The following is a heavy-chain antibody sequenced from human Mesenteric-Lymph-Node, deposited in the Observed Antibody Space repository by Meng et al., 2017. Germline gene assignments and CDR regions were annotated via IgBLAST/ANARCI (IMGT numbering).Heavy chain of an antibody. CDR1: GYTFTTYY. V-gene: IGHV1-46*01. Sequence: QVQLVQSGAEVKKPGASVKVSCKASGYTFTTYYMHWVRQAPGQGLEWMGIINPSGGSTSYAQKFQGRVTMTRDTSTSTVYMELSSLRSEDTAVYYCARGEVAAAVNNWFDPWGQGTLVTVSS. D-gene: IGHD6-13*01. CDR3: ARGEVAAAVNNWFDP. J-gene: IGHJ5*02. CDR2: INPSGGST.